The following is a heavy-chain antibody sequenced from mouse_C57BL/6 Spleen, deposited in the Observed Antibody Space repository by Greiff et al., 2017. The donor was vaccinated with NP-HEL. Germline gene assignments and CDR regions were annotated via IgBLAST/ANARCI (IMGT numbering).Heavy chain of an antibody. J-gene: IGHJ1*03. D-gene: IGHD1-1*01. CDR3: ARSDYYGFYWYFDV. CDR2: IYPGSGST. CDR1: GYTFTSYW. V-gene: IGHV1-55*01. Sequence: QVQLQQPGAELVKPGASVKMSCKASGYTFTSYWITWVKQRPGQGLEWIGDIYPGSGSTNYNEKFKSKATLTVDTSSSTAYMQLSSLTSEDSAVYYCARSDYYGFYWYFDVWGTGTTVTVSS.